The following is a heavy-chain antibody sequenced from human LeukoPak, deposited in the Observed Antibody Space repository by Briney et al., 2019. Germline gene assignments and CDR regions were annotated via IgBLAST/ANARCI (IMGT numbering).Heavy chain of an antibody. D-gene: IGHD4-23*01. V-gene: IGHV3-53*05. Sequence: GGSLRLSCAASGFSVGNNYVTWVRQPPGKGLEWVSVIYTDGSTYYADSVKARLITSRDSSKTTLYLQMNSLRAEDTAVYYCTDAVAGWGQGTLVTVSS. J-gene: IGHJ4*02. CDR3: TDAVAG. CDR1: GFSVGNNY. CDR2: IYTDGST.